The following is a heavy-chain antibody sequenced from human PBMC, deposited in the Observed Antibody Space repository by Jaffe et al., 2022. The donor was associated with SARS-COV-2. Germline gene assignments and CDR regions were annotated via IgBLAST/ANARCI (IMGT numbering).Heavy chain of an antibody. J-gene: IGHJ4*02. D-gene: IGHD3-16*01. CDR2: ISGNGGNT. V-gene: IGHV3-23*01. CDR3: AKWGRGVDY. CDR1: GFTFSSYG. Sequence: EVQLLESGGGLVHPGGSLRLSCAASGFTFSSYGMSWVRQAPGKGLEWVSDISGNGGNTYYADSVKGRFTISRDNSKNTLYLQMNSLRAEDTAVYYCAKWGRGVDYWGQGTLVTVSS.